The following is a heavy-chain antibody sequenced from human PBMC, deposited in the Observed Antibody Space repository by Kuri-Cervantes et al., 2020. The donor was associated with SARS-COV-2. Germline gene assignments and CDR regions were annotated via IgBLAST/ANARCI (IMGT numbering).Heavy chain of an antibody. Sequence: LKISCAASGFTFSNYNMNWVRQAPGKGLEWISSITSSSTTIHYADSVKGRFTISRDNAENSLYLQMNSLRAEDTAVYYCARVPGGYSYGPFDYWGQGTLVTVSS. CDR1: GFTFSNYN. J-gene: IGHJ4*02. CDR2: ITSSSTTI. D-gene: IGHD5-18*01. V-gene: IGHV3-48*01. CDR3: ARVPGGYSYGPFDY.